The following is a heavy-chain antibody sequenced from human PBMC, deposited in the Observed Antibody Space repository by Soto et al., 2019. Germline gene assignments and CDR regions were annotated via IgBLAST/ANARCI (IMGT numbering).Heavy chain of an antibody. CDR1: GFTFSNAW. V-gene: IGHV3-15*07. CDR2: IKSKADGGTT. Sequence: EAQLVESGGYLVKPGGSLRLSCAASGFTFSNAWMNWVRQAPGKGLEWVGRIKSKADGGTTDYAAPVKGRFIISRDDSKNTLYLQMNSLTIEDTALYYCTPLTTVISPWGQGTLVTVSS. D-gene: IGHD4-17*01. CDR3: TPLTTVISP. J-gene: IGHJ5*02.